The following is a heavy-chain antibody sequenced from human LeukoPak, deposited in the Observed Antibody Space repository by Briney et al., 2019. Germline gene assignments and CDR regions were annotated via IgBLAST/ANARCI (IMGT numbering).Heavy chain of an antibody. CDR2: ISSSSHVI. CDR1: GFTFSDSY. CDR3: ARTGRNNYFDS. J-gene: IGHJ5*01. V-gene: IGHV3-11*01. Sequence: SGGSLRLSCAVSGFTFSDSYMSWIRQAPGKGLDWLACISSSSHVIYYADSVKGRFTISRDNAKNSLYLQLNSLRAEDTAVYYCARTGRNNYFDSWGQGTLVTVSS.